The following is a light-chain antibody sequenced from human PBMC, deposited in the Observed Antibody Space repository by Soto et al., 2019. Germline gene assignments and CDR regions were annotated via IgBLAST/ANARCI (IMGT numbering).Light chain of an antibody. CDR3: SSFTTSTTLYV. CDR1: SSDIGGCNY. V-gene: IGLV2-14*01. J-gene: IGLJ1*01. CDR2: EVS. Sequence: QSVLTQPASVSGSPGQSITISCTGTSSDIGGCNYVSWYQQHPGKVPKLIIFEVSTRPSGVSNRFSGSKSGNTASLTISGLQADDEADYYCSSFTTSTTLYVFGTGTKVTVL.